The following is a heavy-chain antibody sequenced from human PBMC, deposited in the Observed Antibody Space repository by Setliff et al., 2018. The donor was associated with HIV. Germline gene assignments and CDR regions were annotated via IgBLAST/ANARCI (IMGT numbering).Heavy chain of an antibody. V-gene: IGHV4-39*07. CDR2: IYYSGST. CDR3: ARRSPGGGYYMDV. CDR1: GGSISSSSYY. Sequence: SETLSLTCTVSGGSISSSSYYWGWIRQPPGKGLEWIGSIYYSGSTYYNPSLKSRVTISLDTSKSQFSLNLSSVTAADTAVYYCARRSPGGGYYMDVWGKGTTVTVSS. J-gene: IGHJ6*03. D-gene: IGHD3-16*01.